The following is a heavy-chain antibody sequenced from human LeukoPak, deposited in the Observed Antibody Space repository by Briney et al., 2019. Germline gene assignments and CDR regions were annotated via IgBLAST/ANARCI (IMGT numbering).Heavy chain of an antibody. CDR2: MNPNSGNT. J-gene: IGHJ4*02. Sequence: ASVKVSCKASGYTFTSYDINWVRQATGQGLEWMGWMNPNSGNTGYAQKFQGRVTMTRNTSISTAYMELSSLRSEDTAGYYCARVGPYGDYVDYWGQGTLVTVSS. V-gene: IGHV1-8*01. CDR1: GYTFTSYD. CDR3: ARVGPYGDYVDY. D-gene: IGHD4-17*01.